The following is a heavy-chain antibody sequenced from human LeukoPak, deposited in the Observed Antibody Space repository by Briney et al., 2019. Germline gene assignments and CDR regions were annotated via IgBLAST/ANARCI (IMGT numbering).Heavy chain of an antibody. CDR3: AKRQGSGSYYMGAFDI. V-gene: IGHV3-23*01. CDR2: VSGSGGSP. J-gene: IGHJ3*02. CDR1: GFTSSSYA. D-gene: IGHD1-26*01. Sequence: GGSLRLXCAASGFTSSSYAMSWVRQTPGKGLEWGSAVSGSGGSPSYADSVKGRFTISRAHPKNTLHLHRNSLPPQDRPVISCAKRQGSGSYYMGAFDIWGQGTMVTVSS.